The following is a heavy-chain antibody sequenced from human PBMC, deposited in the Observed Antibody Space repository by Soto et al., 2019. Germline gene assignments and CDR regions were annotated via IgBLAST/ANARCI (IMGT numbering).Heavy chain of an antibody. CDR1: GYSFTTYW. CDR2: IDPSDSYT. Sequence: PGESLKISCKGSGYSFTTYWIYWVRQMPGKGLEWMGRIDPSDSYTNYSPSFQGHVTMSADKSISTAYLQWSSLKASDTAMYYCARYCSGGSCYTTRYYGMDVWGQGTTVTVSS. J-gene: IGHJ6*02. CDR3: ARYCSGGSCYTTRYYGMDV. D-gene: IGHD2-15*01. V-gene: IGHV5-10-1*01.